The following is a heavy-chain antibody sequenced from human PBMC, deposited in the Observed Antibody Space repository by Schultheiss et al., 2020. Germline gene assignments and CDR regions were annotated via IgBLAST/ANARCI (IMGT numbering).Heavy chain of an antibody. D-gene: IGHD2-2*01. Sequence: SATLSLTCAVYGGSFSGYYWAWIRQPPGKGLEWVASMYYSGSTYYNPSLRSRLTIAVDTSKNQFSLKLSSVTAADTAVYYCARHELYCSSTSCWRGPYYGMDVWGEGTTGTGAS. CDR1: GGSFSGYY. CDR2: MYYSGST. J-gene: IGHJ6*04. V-gene: IGHV4-34*01. CDR3: ARHELYCSSTSCWRGPYYGMDV.